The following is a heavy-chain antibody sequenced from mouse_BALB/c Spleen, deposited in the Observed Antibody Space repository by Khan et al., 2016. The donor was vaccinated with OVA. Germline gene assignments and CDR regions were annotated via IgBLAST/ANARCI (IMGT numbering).Heavy chain of an antibody. CDR3: ARSRGNYRLDH. Sequence: QIQLVQSGPELKKPGETVKISCKASRYTFTDYGMNWVKQAPGKALKWMGWINTYTGEPTYADDFKGRFAFSLETSATTVFLQITNLKNEDMATYYCARSRGNYRLDHWGQGTTLTVSS. D-gene: IGHD2-1*01. J-gene: IGHJ2*01. CDR2: INTYTGEP. V-gene: IGHV9-1*02. CDR1: RYTFTDYG.